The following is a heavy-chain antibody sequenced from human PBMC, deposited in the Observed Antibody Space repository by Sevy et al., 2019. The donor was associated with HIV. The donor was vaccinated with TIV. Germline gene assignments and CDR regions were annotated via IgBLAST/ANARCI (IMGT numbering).Heavy chain of an antibody. CDR3: ARVDANYDKGFDP. CDR2: IRYDGSNK. D-gene: IGHD3-22*01. Sequence: GGSLRLSCAASGFTFSSYGMHWVRQAPGKGLEWVAFIRYDGSNKYYADSVKGRFTISRDNAKNSLYMQMNSLRAEDTAVYYCARVDANYDKGFDPWGQGTLVTVSS. CDR1: GFTFSSYG. J-gene: IGHJ5*02. V-gene: IGHV3-30*02.